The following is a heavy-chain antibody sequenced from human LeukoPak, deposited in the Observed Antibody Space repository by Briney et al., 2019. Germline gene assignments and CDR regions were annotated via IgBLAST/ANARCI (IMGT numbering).Heavy chain of an antibody. V-gene: IGHV3-30-3*01. CDR2: ISYDGSNK. CDR1: GFTFSSYA. D-gene: IGHD4-17*01. J-gene: IGHJ5*02. Sequence: GGSLRLSCAASGFTFSSYAMSWVRQAPGKGLEWVAVISYDGSNKYYADSVKGRFTISRDNSKNTLYLQMNSLRAEDMAVYHCATLSVTPEDNWFDPWGQGTLVTVSS. CDR3: ATLSVTPEDNWFDP.